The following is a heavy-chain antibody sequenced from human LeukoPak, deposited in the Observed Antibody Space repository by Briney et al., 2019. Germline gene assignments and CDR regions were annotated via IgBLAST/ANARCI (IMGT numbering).Heavy chain of an antibody. J-gene: IGHJ4*02. CDR3: ARGGPFPSSSSSREYYLDY. Sequence: DSVKVSCKASSYDFINYGISWVRQAPGQGLEWMGWRSIYNGNTDYKLQGRVTMTTDTSTSTAYMELRSLRSDDTAVYYCARGGPFPSSSSSREYYLDYWGQGTLVTVSS. CDR1: SYDFINYG. V-gene: IGHV1-18*01. D-gene: IGHD6-6*01. CDR2: RSIYNGNT.